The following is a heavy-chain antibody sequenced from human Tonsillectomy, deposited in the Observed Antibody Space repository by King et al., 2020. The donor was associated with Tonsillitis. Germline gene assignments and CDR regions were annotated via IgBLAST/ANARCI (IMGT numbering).Heavy chain of an antibody. CDR3: ARDLYGGFGDFGY. Sequence: QLQESGPGLVKPSETLSLTCTVSGGSLSRYYWSWIRQPPGKGLEWSGYIYYSWSTNYHPSLKSRVTISIHTSKNQFSPKLSSVTAADTAVYYCARDLYGGFGDFGYWGQGTLVTVSS. CDR2: IYYSWST. D-gene: IGHD3-10*01. CDR1: GGSLSRYY. J-gene: IGHJ4*02. V-gene: IGHV4-59*01.